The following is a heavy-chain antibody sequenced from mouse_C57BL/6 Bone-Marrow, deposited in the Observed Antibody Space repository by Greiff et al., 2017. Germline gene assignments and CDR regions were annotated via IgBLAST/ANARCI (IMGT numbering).Heavy chain of an antibody. V-gene: IGHV1-69*01. CDR2: IDPSDSYT. J-gene: IGHJ2*01. Sequence: QVQLQQPGAELVMPGASVKLSCKASGYTFTSYWMHWVKQRPGQGLEWIGEIDPSDSYTNYNQKFKGKSTVTVDKSSSTAYMQLSSLTSEDSAVYYCARADGYFGYWGQGTTLTVSS. CDR1: GYTFTSYW. CDR3: ARADGYFGY. D-gene: IGHD2-3*01.